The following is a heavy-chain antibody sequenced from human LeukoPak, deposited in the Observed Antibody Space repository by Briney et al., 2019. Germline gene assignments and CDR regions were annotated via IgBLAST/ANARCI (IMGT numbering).Heavy chain of an antibody. J-gene: IGHJ6*03. Sequence: ASVKVSCKASGYTFTSYAMHWVRQAPGQRLEWMGWINACNGNTKYSQEFQGRVTITRDTSASTAYMELSSLRSEDMAVYYCARDASTGTGYYYYYYMDVWGKGTTVTVSS. CDR1: GYTFTSYA. CDR2: INACNGNT. D-gene: IGHD1-1*01. V-gene: IGHV1-3*03. CDR3: ARDASTGTGYYYYYYMDV.